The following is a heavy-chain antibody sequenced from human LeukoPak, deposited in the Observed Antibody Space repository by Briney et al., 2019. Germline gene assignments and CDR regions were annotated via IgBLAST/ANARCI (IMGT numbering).Heavy chain of an antibody. CDR3: PSAISAVLWFGSKERLWFDP. V-gene: IGHV3-11*04. J-gene: IGHJ5*02. Sequence: GGSLRLSCAASGFTFSDYYMSWIRQAPGKGLEWVSYISSSGSTIYYADSVKGRFTISRDNDKNSLSLQMNSLRAEVTAVYYCPSAISAVLWFGSKERLWFDPWGQGTLVTVSS. D-gene: IGHD3-10*01. CDR2: ISSSGSTI. CDR1: GFTFSDYY.